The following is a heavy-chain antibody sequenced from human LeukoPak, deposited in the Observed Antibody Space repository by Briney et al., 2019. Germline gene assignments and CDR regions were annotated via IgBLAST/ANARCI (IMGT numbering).Heavy chain of an antibody. Sequence: SQTLSLTCTVSGGSISSGGYYWSWIRQPPGKGLEWIGYIYYSGSTYYNPSLKSRVTISVDTSKNQFSLKLSSVTAADTAVYYCARDGGMNCSGGSCYSLDYWGQRTLVTVSS. J-gene: IGHJ4*02. CDR1: GGSISSGGYY. D-gene: IGHD2-15*01. CDR2: IYYSGST. CDR3: ARDGGMNCSGGSCYSLDY. V-gene: IGHV4-30-4*01.